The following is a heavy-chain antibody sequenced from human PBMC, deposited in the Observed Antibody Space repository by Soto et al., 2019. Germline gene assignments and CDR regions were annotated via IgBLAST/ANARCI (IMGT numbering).Heavy chain of an antibody. Sequence: SETVSLTCTVSGGSISSGGYYWSWILQHPGKGLEWIGYIYYSVSTYYNPSLKSRVTISVDTSKNQFSLKLSSVTAADTAVYYCARGGYDQLLTYYYYYGRDVWGKQTTVTASS. CDR2: IYYSVST. CDR3: ARGGYDQLLTYYYYYGRDV. J-gene: IGHJ6*04. V-gene: IGHV4-31*03. CDR1: GGSISSGGYY. D-gene: IGHD2-2*01.